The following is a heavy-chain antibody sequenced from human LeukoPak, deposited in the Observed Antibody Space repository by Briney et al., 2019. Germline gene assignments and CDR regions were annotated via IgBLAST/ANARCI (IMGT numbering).Heavy chain of an antibody. CDR3: ASLLGAPRSQLRRLVQNTIDY. CDR1: GFTFSSYA. Sequence: GGSLRLSCAASGFTFSSYAMHWVRQAPGKGLEWVAVISYDGSNKYYADSVEGRFTISRDNSKNTLYLQMNSLRAEDTAVYYCASLLGAPRSQLRRLVQNTIDYWGQGTLVTVSS. CDR2: ISYDGSNK. D-gene: IGHD6-19*01. J-gene: IGHJ4*02. V-gene: IGHV3-30-3*01.